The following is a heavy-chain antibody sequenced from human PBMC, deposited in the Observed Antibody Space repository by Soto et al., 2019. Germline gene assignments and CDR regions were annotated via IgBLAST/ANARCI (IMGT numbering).Heavy chain of an antibody. CDR1: GFTFSSYS. Sequence: EVQLVESGGGLVKPGGSLRLSCAASGFTFSSYSMNWVRQAPGKGLEWVSSISSSSSYIYYADSVKGRLTISRDNAKNSLYLQMNSLRAEDTAVYYCARDLGYYDSSGRRSAFDIWGQGTMVTVSS. J-gene: IGHJ3*02. CDR2: ISSSSSYI. D-gene: IGHD3-22*01. V-gene: IGHV3-21*01. CDR3: ARDLGYYDSSGRRSAFDI.